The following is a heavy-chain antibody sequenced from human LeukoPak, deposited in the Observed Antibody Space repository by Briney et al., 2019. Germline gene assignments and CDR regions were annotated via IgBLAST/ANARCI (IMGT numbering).Heavy chain of an antibody. CDR2: VSISGDNT. V-gene: IGHV3-23*01. J-gene: IGHJ6*03. CDR3: ARGRGRNPSGYYYYMDV. Sequence: GGSLRLSCAASGFTFSSYAMSWVRQAPGKGLEWVSSVSISGDNTYCSDSVKGRFTISRDNSKDTLDLLMSSLRADDTAVYYCARGRGRNPSGYYYYMDVWGKGTTVTVSS. D-gene: IGHD2-15*01. CDR1: GFTFSSYA.